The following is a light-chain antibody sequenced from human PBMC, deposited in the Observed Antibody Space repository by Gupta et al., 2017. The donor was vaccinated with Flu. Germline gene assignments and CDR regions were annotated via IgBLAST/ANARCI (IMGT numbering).Light chain of an antibody. CDR3: GTWDNYMNAGV. V-gene: IGLV1-51*01. CDR2: ENE. CDR1: TSNIGSNY. J-gene: IGLJ3*02. Sequence: QSMLTQPPSVSTAPGQKVTLSCSGRTSNIGSNYVSWYQQLPGTAPKPLIYENEKRPSGIPDRFSGSKSGTTATLAITGLQTGDEADYYCGTWDNYMNAGVFGGGTKLTVL.